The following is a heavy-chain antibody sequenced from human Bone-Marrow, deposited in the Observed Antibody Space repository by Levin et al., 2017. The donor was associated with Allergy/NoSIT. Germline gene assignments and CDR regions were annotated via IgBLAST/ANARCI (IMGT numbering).Heavy chain of an antibody. CDR1: GFTFSDYY. V-gene: IGHV3-11*05. CDR2: ISSSSSYT. Sequence: PGGSLRLSCAASGFTFSDYYMSWIRQAPGKGLEWVSYISSSSSYTNYADSVKGRFTISRDNAKNSRYLQMNSLRAEDTAVYYCARVWRYYESGVGFHYWGQGTLVTVSS. J-gene: IGHJ4*02. CDR3: ARVWRYYESGVGFHY. D-gene: IGHD3-10*01.